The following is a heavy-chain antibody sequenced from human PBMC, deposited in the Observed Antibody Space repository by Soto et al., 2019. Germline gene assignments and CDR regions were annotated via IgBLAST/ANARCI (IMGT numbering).Heavy chain of an antibody. Sequence: QVQLVDSGGGVVQPGRSLRLSCAASGFTFSSYGMHWVRQAPGKGLEWVAVISYDGSDKYYADSVKGRFTISRDNSKNTVYLQMNSLRADDTAVYFCAKDGNGYSSGWYAPFLDYWGQGTMVTVSS. V-gene: IGHV3-30*18. CDR1: GFTFSSYG. CDR3: AKDGNGYSSGWYAPFLDY. D-gene: IGHD6-19*01. CDR2: ISYDGSDK. J-gene: IGHJ4*02.